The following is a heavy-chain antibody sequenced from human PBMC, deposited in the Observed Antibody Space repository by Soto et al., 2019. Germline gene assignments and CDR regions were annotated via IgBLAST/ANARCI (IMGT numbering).Heavy chain of an antibody. CDR2: ISAYNGNT. J-gene: IGHJ6*02. D-gene: IGHD3-3*01. CDR1: GYTFTRYG. CDR3: ARDPHPYDFGSSGMDV. Sequence: QVQLVQSGAAVKKPGASVKVSCKASGYTFTRYGISWVRQAPGQGLEWMGWISAYNGNTNHAQQLKGRVTMTTATSTSTVYLELRSLRSDDMAVYYFARDPHPYDFGSSGMDVWGQGTTVTVSS. V-gene: IGHV1-18*03.